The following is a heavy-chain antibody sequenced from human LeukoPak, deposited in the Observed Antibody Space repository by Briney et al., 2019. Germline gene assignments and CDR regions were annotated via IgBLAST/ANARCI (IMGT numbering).Heavy chain of an antibody. D-gene: IGHD3-3*01. CDR3: AKDPGKFWSGHDY. CDR1: GFTFSSYG. Sequence: GRSLRLSCAASGFTFSSYGMHWVRQAPGKGLEWVAVISYDGSNKYYADSVKGRFTISRDNSKNTLYLQMNSLRGEDTAVYYCAKDPGKFWSGHDYWGQGALVTVSS. J-gene: IGHJ4*02. V-gene: IGHV3-30*18. CDR2: ISYDGSNK.